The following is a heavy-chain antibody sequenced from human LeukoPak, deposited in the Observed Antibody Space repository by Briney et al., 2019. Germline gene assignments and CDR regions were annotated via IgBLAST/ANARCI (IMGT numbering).Heavy chain of an antibody. V-gene: IGHV3-7*03. J-gene: IGHJ4*02. CDR3: ARGRYSGTTYYFDY. CDR2: IKKDGSET. Sequence: GGSLRLSCAASGFTFSTHWMSWVRQVPGKGLEWVANIKKDGSETYYVDSVKGRFTISRDNAKNSLYLQMNSLRAEDTVMYYCARGRYSGTTYYFDYWGQGTLVTVSS. CDR1: GFTFSTHW. D-gene: IGHD5-12*01.